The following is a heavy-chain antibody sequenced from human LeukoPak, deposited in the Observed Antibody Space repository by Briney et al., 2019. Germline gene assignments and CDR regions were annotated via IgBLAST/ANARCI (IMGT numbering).Heavy chain of an antibody. Sequence: GGSLRLSCAASGFTFDDYTMQWVRQAPGKGLEWVSHISWDGTYIYYADSVKGRFTVSRDNSKNSLYLQMHSLRSEDTAFYYCAKDTGSGSFSGFDSWGQGTLVTVSS. CDR3: AKDTGSGSFSGFDS. J-gene: IGHJ4*02. V-gene: IGHV3-43*01. CDR1: GFTFDDYT. CDR2: ISWDGTYI. D-gene: IGHD1-26*01.